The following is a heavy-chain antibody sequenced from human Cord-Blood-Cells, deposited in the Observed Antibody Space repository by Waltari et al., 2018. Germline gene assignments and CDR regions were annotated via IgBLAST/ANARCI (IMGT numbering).Heavy chain of an antibody. CDR3: AGNSGYDTAFDY. Sequence: QVQLVESGGGVVQPGGSLRLSCAASGFTFSSYGMHWVRQAPGKGLGWVAFIRYEGSNKYYADSVKGRFTISRDNSKNTLYLQMNSLRAEDTAVYYCAGNSGYDTAFDYWGQGTLVTVSS. D-gene: IGHD5-12*01. CDR2: IRYEGSNK. V-gene: IGHV3-30*02. CDR1: GFTFSSYG. J-gene: IGHJ4*02.